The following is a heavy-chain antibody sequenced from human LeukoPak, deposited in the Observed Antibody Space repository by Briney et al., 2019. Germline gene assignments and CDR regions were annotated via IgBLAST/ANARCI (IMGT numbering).Heavy chain of an antibody. CDR3: ARRGSSVGGSYYSFDY. D-gene: IGHD1-26*01. V-gene: IGHV1-2*02. CDR2: INPNSGGT. J-gene: IGHJ4*02. Sequence: ASLKVSCEASGYTFTGSFMHWVRQAPGHGLEWMGWINPNSGGTNYAQKFQGRVTMTRDTSISPAYMELSRLRSDDTAVYYCARRGSSVGGSYYSFDYWGQGTLVTVSS. CDR1: GYTFTGSF.